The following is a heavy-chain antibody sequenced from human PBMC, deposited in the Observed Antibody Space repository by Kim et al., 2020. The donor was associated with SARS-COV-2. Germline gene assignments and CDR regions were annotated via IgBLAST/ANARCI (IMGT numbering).Heavy chain of an antibody. CDR1: GYSFTGYD. CDR3: ARRAPSPDYTYFAMDV. D-gene: IGHD4-4*01. Sequence: ASVKVSCKASGYSFTGYDINWVRQATGQGLEWMGWMNPNLGNPGYVQKLQGRVTLTWDTSIRTAYMEFSSLKSEDTAVYYCARRAPSPDYTYFAMDVWG. CDR2: MNPNLGNP. J-gene: IGHJ6*02. V-gene: IGHV1-8*01.